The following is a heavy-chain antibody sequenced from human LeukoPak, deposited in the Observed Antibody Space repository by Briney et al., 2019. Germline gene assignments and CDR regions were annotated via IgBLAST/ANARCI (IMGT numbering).Heavy chain of an antibody. V-gene: IGHV1-18*01. Sequence: ASVKVSCKASGYTFTSYGISWVRQAPGQGLEWMGWISAYNGNTNYAQKLQGRVTMTTDTSTSTAYMELSSLRSEDTAVYYCARDVRGGYSYGYYFDYWGQGTLVTVSS. J-gene: IGHJ4*02. CDR3: ARDVRGGYSYGYYFDY. CDR2: ISAYNGNT. CDR1: GYTFTSYG. D-gene: IGHD5-18*01.